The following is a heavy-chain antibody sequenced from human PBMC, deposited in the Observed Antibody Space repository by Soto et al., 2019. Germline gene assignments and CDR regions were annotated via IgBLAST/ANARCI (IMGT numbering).Heavy chain of an antibody. CDR1: SGSFSGYQ. D-gene: IGHD1-26*01. J-gene: IGHJ4*01. CDR2: INDSGAT. CDR3: ARCGSTTCWPGY. Sequence: PSETLSLTCAVNSGSFSGYQWNWIRQSPGKGLEWIGEINDSGATNYNPSLKSRVTMSVDTSKNQFSLKLSSVTAADTAVYYCARCGSTTCWPGYWGHGSLVT. V-gene: IGHV4-34*01.